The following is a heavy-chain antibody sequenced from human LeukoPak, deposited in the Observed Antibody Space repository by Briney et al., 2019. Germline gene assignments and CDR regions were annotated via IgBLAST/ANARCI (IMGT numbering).Heavy chain of an antibody. CDR3: VRDSPVGSGSYYPVSY. CDR1: GYTFTSYG. D-gene: IGHD3-10*01. Sequence: ASVKVSCKASGYTFTSYGISWVRQAPGQGLEWMGWISAYNGNTNYAQKPQGRVTMTTDTSTSTAYMELRSLRSDDTAVYYCVRDSPVGSGSYYPVSYWGQGTLVTVSS. J-gene: IGHJ4*02. CDR2: ISAYNGNT. V-gene: IGHV1-18*04.